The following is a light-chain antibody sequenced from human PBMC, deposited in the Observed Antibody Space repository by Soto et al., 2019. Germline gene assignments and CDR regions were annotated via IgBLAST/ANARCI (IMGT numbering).Light chain of an antibody. V-gene: IGKV3-20*01. Sequence: EIVLTQAPGTLSLSRGKIATLSCRASQSISSSYLAWYQQRPGQAPRLLIYGASSRATGIPDRFSASGSGTDFTLTISRLEPEDLAVYFCQHYGSSQWTFGQGTKVDIK. J-gene: IGKJ1*01. CDR2: GAS. CDR1: QSISSSY. CDR3: QHYGSSQWT.